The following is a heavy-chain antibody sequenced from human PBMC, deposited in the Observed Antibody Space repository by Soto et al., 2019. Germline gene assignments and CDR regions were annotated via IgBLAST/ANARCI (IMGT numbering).Heavy chain of an antibody. D-gene: IGHD4-17*01. V-gene: IGHV1-18*01. CDR1: GYTFSTYG. J-gene: IGHJ6*02. CDR2: IGADNGDT. Sequence: QVQLVQSGAEVKKPGASVKVSCKASGYTFSTYGFSWVRQAPGQGLEWMGWIGADNGDTNYAQNFQGRVTMTTDTSTTTSYMELRSLTSDDTAVYFCAKGPLRFPDYGDYADYSYGMDVWGQGTTVTVSS. CDR3: AKGPLRFPDYGDYADYSYGMDV.